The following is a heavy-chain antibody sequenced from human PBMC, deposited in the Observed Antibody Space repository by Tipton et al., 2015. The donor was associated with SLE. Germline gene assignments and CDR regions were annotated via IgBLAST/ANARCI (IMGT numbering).Heavy chain of an antibody. CDR3: ARAGAGYYYYSYMDV. CDR1: GGSISSSAHY. V-gene: IGHV4-39*07. J-gene: IGHJ6*03. CDR2: LRHTGNS. Sequence: TLSLTCTVSGGSISSSAHYWGWIRQPPGMGLEWIGNLRHTGNSYYNPSLKSRVTTSLDLSKNQFSLKLSSVTAADTAVYYCARAGAGYYYYSYMDVWGKGTTLTVSS.